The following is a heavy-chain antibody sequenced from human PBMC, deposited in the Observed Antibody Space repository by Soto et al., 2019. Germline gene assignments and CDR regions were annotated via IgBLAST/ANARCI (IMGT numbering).Heavy chain of an antibody. CDR2: ISGSGGST. V-gene: IGHV3-23*01. CDR3: AKDQWGDSSGFFDY. CDR1: GFTFSSYA. D-gene: IGHD3-22*01. J-gene: IGHJ4*02. Sequence: EVPLLESGGGLVQPGGSLRLSCAASGFTFSSYAMSWVRQAPGKGLEWVSAISGSGGSTYYADSVKGRFTISRDNSNNTLYLQMNSLRAEDTAVYYCAKDQWGDSSGFFDYWGQGTLVTVSS.